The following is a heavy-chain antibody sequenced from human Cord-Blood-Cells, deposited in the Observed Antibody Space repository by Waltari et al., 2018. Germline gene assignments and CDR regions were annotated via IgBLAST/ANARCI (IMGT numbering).Heavy chain of an antibody. CDR1: GFTFSSYG. J-gene: IGHJ4*02. D-gene: IGHD2-15*01. V-gene: IGHV3-30*02. CDR2: IRYDGSNK. Sequence: QVQLVESGGGVVQPGGSLRLSCAASGFTFSSYGLPLVRLAPGKGLEWVAFIRYDGSNKYYADSVKGRFTISRDNSKNTLYLQMNSLRAEDTAVYYCAKEGCSGGSCYSDYWGQGTLVTVSS. CDR3: AKEGCSGGSCYSDY.